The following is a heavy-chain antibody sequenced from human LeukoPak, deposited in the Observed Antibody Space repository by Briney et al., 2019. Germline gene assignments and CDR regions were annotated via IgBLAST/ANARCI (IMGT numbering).Heavy chain of an antibody. V-gene: IGHV3-30-3*02. Sequence: GRSLRLSCAASGFTFSSYAMHWVRQAPGKGLEWVAVISYDGSNKYYADSVKGRFTISRDNSKNTLYLQMNSLRAEDTAVYYCAKTLVLGYCSGGSCYFGFDYWGQGTLVTVSS. J-gene: IGHJ4*02. D-gene: IGHD2-15*01. CDR2: ISYDGSNK. CDR1: GFTFSSYA. CDR3: AKTLVLGYCSGGSCYFGFDY.